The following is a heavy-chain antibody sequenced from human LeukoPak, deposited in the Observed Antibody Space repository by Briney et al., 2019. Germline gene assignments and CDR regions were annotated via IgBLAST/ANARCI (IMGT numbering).Heavy chain of an antibody. CDR3: ARSAPRDYDILTGLLDP. Sequence: SETLSLTCTVSGGSISSSSYYWGWIRQPPGKGLEWIESIYYSGSTYYNPSLKSRVTISVDTSKNQFSLKLSSVTAADTAVYYCARSAPRDYDILTGLLDPWGQGTLVTVSS. CDR1: GGSISSSSYY. J-gene: IGHJ5*02. D-gene: IGHD3-9*01. CDR2: IYYSGST. V-gene: IGHV4-39*07.